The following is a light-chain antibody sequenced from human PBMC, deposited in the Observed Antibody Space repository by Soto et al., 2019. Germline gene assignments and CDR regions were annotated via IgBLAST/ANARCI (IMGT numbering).Light chain of an antibody. V-gene: IGKV1-5*01. CDR1: QTISSW. CDR3: QQYNNWPQT. J-gene: IGKJ1*01. Sequence: DIQMTQSPSTLSGSVGDRVTITCRASQTISSWLAWYQQKPGKAPKLLIYPASSLQSGVPSRFSGSGSGTDFTLTISSLQSEDFAVYYCQQYNNWPQTFGQGTKVDIK. CDR2: PAS.